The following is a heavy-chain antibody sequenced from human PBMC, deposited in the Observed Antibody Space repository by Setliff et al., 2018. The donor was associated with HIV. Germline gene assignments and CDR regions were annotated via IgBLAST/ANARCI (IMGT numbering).Heavy chain of an antibody. CDR1: GFTFTNYW. Sequence: GGSLRLSCAASGFTFTNYWMSWVRQSPGKGLEWVSVIYSGGSTYYADSVKGRFTISRDNSKNTLYLQMNSLRAEDTAVYYCARERWLRSHYYYYMDVWGKGTTVTVSS. D-gene: IGHD5-12*01. J-gene: IGHJ6*03. CDR3: ARERWLRSHYYYYMDV. CDR2: IYSGGST. V-gene: IGHV3-53*01.